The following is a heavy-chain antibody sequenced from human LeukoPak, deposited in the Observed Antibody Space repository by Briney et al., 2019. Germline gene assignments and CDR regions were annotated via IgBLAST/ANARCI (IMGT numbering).Heavy chain of an antibody. D-gene: IGHD1-26*01. CDR3: ARDWGGSFSALDY. CDR2: IIPTFDVA. V-gene: IGHV1-69*04. Sequence: SVKVSCKASGDNFSSYVITWVRQAPGQGLEWMGRIIPTFDVANFAQKFKGRVTITADKSTNTAHLELSSLRSEDTAVYYCARDWGGSFSALDYWGQGTLVTVSS. CDR1: GDNFSSYV. J-gene: IGHJ4*02.